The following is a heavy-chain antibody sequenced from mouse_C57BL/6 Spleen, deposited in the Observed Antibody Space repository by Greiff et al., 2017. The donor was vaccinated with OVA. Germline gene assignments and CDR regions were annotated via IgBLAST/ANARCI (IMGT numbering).Heavy chain of an antibody. D-gene: IGHD3-2*02. V-gene: IGHV5-9*01. Sequence: EVQLVESGGGLVKPGGSLKLSCAASGFTFSSYTMSWVRQTPEKRLEWVATISGGGGNTYYPDSVKGRFTISRDNAKNTLYLQMSSLRSEDTALYYCARGCSSGYNVLYAMDYWGQGTSVTVSS. CDR3: ARGCSSGYNVLYAMDY. J-gene: IGHJ4*01. CDR2: ISGGGGNT. CDR1: GFTFSSYT.